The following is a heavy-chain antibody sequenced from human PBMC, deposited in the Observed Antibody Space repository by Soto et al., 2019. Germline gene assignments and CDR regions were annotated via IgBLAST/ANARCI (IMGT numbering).Heavy chain of an antibody. CDR3: ARGGKIQLWSYYYYYGMDV. V-gene: IGHV1-3*01. CDR2: INANSGNT. CDR1: GYTFTSYA. D-gene: IGHD5-18*01. J-gene: IGHJ6*02. Sequence: GASVKVSCKASGYTFTSYAMHWVRQAPGQRLEWMGWINANSGNTKYSQKFQGRVTITRDTSISTAYMELSRLRSDDTAVYYCARGGKIQLWSYYYYYGMDVWGQGTTVTVSS.